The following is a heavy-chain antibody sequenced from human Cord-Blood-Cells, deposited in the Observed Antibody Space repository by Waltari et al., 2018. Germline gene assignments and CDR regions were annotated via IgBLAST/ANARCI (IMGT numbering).Heavy chain of an antibody. CDR1: GYTFTGYY. CDR3: ARGVGATAFDI. J-gene: IGHJ3*02. V-gene: IGHV1-2*04. D-gene: IGHD1-26*01. CDR2: NNPTSGDT. Sequence: QVQLVQSGAEVKKPGASVKVSCKASGYTFTGYYMHWVGQAPGHGLEWMGWNNPTSGDTNNAQKFQGWVPMTRYTAIITAYMELGRLRSDVTAVYYCARGVGATAFDIWGQGTMVTVSA.